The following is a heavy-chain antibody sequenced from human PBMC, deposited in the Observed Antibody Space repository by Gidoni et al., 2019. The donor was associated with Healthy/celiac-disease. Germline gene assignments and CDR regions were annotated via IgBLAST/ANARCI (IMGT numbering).Heavy chain of an antibody. J-gene: IGHJ6*02. D-gene: IGHD5-18*01. V-gene: IGHV4-34*01. CDR2: INHSGST. CDR3: ARVYSYGRYYYYYGMDV. Sequence: QVQLQQWGAGLLKPSETLSLTCAVYGGSFSGYYWSWLRQPPGTGLEWIGEINHSGSTNYNPSLKSRVTISVDTSKNQFSLKLSSVTAADTAVYYCARVYSYGRYYYYYGMDVWGQGTTVTVSS. CDR1: GGSFSGYY.